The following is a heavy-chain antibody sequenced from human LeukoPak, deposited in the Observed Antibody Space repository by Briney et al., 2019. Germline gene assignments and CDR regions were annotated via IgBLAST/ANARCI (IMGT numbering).Heavy chain of an antibody. CDR1: GGTFSSYA. D-gene: IGHD3-10*01. V-gene: IGHV1-69*13. Sequence: SVKVSCKASGGTFSSYAISWVRQAPGQGLEWMGGIIPIFGTANYAQKFQGRVTITADESTSTAYMELSSLRSEDTAVYYCARETMVRGVIIEDAFDIWGQGTMVTVSS. J-gene: IGHJ3*02. CDR3: ARETMVRGVIIEDAFDI. CDR2: IIPIFGTA.